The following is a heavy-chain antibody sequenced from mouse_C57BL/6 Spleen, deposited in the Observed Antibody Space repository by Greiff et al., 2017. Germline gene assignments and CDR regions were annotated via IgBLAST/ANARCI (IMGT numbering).Heavy chain of an antibody. D-gene: IGHD1-1*01. Sequence: EVKLVESGEGLVKPGGSLKLSCAASGFTFSSYAMSWVRQTPEKRLEWVAYISSGGDYIYYADTVKGRFTISRDNARNTLYLQMSSLKSEDTAMYYGTRDSLTTGFAYWGQGTTRTVSS. CDR1: GFTFSSYA. J-gene: IGHJ2*01. CDR2: ISSGGDYI. CDR3: TRDSLTTGFAY. V-gene: IGHV5-9-1*02.